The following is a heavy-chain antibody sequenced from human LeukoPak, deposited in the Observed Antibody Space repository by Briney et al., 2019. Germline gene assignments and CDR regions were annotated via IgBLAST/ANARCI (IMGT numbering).Heavy chain of an antibody. D-gene: IGHD3-22*01. Sequence: GGSLRLSCAASGFTFSTYWMSWVRQAPGKGLEWVANIRQDGSDKYYVDSVKGRFTISRDNAKNSLYLQMNSLRAEDTAVYYCARDRGYSTFDYWGQGTLVTVSS. CDR3: ARDRGYSTFDY. V-gene: IGHV3-7*01. J-gene: IGHJ4*02. CDR2: IRQDGSDK. CDR1: GFTFSTYW.